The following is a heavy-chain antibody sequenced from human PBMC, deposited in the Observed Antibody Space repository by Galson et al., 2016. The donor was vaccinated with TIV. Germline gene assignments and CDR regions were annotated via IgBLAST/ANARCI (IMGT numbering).Heavy chain of an antibody. J-gene: IGHJ3*01. D-gene: IGHD6-6*01. CDR3: ARDTEQYNSFTDTFDV. CDR1: GFSFSDYH. Sequence: SLRLSCAASGFSFSDYHMHWVRQAPGKGLVWASSITSSSSYLYYADSVKGRFTISRDNAKNSLFLQMTTLKADDTAVYYCARDTEQYNSFTDTFDVWGQGTMVTVSS. CDR2: ITSSSSYL. V-gene: IGHV3-21*06.